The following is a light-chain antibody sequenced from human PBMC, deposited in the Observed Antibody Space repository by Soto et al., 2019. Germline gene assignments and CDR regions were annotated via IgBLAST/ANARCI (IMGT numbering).Light chain of an antibody. Sequence: SYELTQPPSVSVAPGKTATITCGGNNIGKKSVHWYQQKPGQAPVLVIYYDSDRPSGIPDRFSGSNSGNTATLPISRVEAGDEADYYCQVWDPSSDHPYVFGTGTKLTVL. CDR3: QVWDPSSDHPYV. V-gene: IGLV3-21*04. CDR2: YDS. J-gene: IGLJ1*01. CDR1: NIGKKS.